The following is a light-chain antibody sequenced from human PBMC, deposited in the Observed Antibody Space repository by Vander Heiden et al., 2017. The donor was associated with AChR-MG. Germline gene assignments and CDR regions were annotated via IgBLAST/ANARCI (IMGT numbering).Light chain of an antibody. CDR2: GNS. J-gene: IGLJ3*02. Sequence: QSVLTQPPSVSGAPGQRVTLSRTGSSSNIGAGYDVHWYRQLPGTAPKLLIYGNSNRPSGVPDRFSGSKSGTSASLAITGLQAEDEADYYCQSYDSSLSGSVFGGGTKLTVL. V-gene: IGLV1-40*01. CDR1: SSNIGAGYD. CDR3: QSYDSSLSGSV.